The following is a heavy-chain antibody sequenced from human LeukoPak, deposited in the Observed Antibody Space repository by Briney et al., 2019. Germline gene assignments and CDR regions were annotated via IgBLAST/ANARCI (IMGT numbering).Heavy chain of an antibody. CDR1: GGSISSSSYY. Sequence: PSETLSLTCTVSGGSISSSSYYWGWIRQPPGKGLEWIGSIYYSGSTYYNPSLKSRVTISVDTSKNQFSLKLSSVTAADTAVYYCARDYDILTGQGYYGMDVWGQGTTVTVSS. D-gene: IGHD3-9*01. CDR2: IYYSGST. CDR3: ARDYDILTGQGYYGMDV. J-gene: IGHJ6*02. V-gene: IGHV4-39*07.